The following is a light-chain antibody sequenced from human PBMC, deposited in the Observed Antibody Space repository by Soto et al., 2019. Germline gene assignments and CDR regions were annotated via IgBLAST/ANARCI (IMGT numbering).Light chain of an antibody. J-gene: IGKJ1*01. Sequence: EVVMTQSPGTLSVSPGERATLSCRASQNVNANLAWYQQKPGQAPRLLIHGASTRATGIPARFSGSGFGTEFILTISSLQSEDFAVYYCQQYNTWLWTFGQGTKVEGK. V-gene: IGKV3-15*01. CDR2: GAS. CDR1: QNVNAN. CDR3: QQYNTWLWT.